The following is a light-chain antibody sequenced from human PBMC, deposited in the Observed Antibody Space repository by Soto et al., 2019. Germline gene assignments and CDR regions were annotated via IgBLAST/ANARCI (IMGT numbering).Light chain of an antibody. J-gene: IGLJ2*01. CDR3: CSYAGSNSLI. V-gene: IGLV2-23*02. Sequence: QSVLTQPASVSGSPGQSITISCTGTNGDVGSYDLVSWYQRYPGEAPKLIIYEVNTRPSGISNRFSGSKSGNTASLTISGLQAEDEAEYDCCSYAGSNSLIFGGGTKVTVL. CDR1: NGDVGSYDL. CDR2: EVN.